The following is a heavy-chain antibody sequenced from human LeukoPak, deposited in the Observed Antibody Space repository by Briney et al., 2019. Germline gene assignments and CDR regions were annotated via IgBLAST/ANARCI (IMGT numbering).Heavy chain of an antibody. V-gene: IGHV4-59*08. CDR2: IHNSGTT. J-gene: IGHJ6*02. D-gene: IGHD2-2*01. CDR3: ARQDCSSTSCYGIYYYGMDV. CDR1: GGSISTYY. Sequence: SETLSLTCTVSGGSISTYYWSWIRQSPGRGLEWIGYIHNSGTTNYNPSLKSRVTFSVDTSKNQFSLKLGSVTAADTAVYYCARQDCSSTSCYGIYYYGMDVWGQGTTVTVSS.